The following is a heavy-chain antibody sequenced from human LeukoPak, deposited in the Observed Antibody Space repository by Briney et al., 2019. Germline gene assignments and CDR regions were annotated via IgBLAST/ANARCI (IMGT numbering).Heavy chain of an antibody. V-gene: IGHV3-23*01. J-gene: IGHJ4*02. Sequence: GGSLRLSCAASGFTFSSYAISWGRDAPAERGEWGSAVIGSGDNTYYADSVKGRFTISRDNSKSTLYLQMNSLRAEDTAVYYCAKEMFIFVVARTDYWGQGTLVTVSS. CDR1: GFTFSSYA. CDR3: AKEMFIFVVARTDY. D-gene: IGHD2-15*01. CDR2: VIGSGDNT.